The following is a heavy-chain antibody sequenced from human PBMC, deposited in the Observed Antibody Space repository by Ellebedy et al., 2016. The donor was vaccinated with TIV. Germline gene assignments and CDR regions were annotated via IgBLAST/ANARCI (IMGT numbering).Heavy chain of an antibody. D-gene: IGHD6-19*01. J-gene: IGHJ4*02. V-gene: IGHV4-34*01. CDR2: VNHSGST. CDR1: GGSFSGYY. CDR3: ARLRRGYSSGWNFDY. Sequence: MPSETLSLTCAVYGGSFSGYYWSWIRQPPGKGLEWIGEVNHSGSTNYNPSLKSRVTILVDTSKYQFSVKLRSVTAADTAFYYCARLRRGYSSGWNFDYWGQGTLVTVSS.